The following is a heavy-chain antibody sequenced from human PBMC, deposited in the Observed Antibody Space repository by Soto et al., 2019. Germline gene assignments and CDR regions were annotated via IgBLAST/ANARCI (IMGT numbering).Heavy chain of an antibody. CDR3: ARDAESAYCGGDCYSYYFDY. J-gene: IGHJ4*02. V-gene: IGHV1-18*01. Sequence: GLEGMGWISAYNGNTNYAQKLQGRVTMTTDTSTSTAYMELRSLRSDDTAVYYCARDAESAYCGGDCYSYYFDYWGQGLMVTGLL. D-gene: IGHD2-21*02. CDR2: ISAYNGNT.